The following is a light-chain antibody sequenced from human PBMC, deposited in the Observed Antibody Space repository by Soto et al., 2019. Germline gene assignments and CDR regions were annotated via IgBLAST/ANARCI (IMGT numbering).Light chain of an antibody. CDR2: DVS. J-gene: IGLJ1*01. Sequence: SALTQPASVSGSPGQSITISCTGTSSDVGGYNYVSWYQQHPDKAPKLMIFDVSDRPSGVSNRFSGSKSGNTASLTISGLQAEDEADYFCSSYTSSSTPWVFGTATKLTVL. CDR3: SSYTSSSTPWV. V-gene: IGLV2-14*01. CDR1: SSDVGGYNY.